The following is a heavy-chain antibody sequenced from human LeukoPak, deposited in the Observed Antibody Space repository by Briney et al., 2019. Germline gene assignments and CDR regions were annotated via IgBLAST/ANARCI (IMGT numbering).Heavy chain of an antibody. J-gene: IGHJ3*02. CDR2: ISAYNGNT. Sequence: ASVKVSCKASGYTFTNYGITWVRQAPGQGLEWMGWISAYNGNTNYAQKLQGRVTMTTDTSTSTAYMELRSLRSDDTAVYYCARNRSLEWLLGAFDIWGQGTMVTVSS. V-gene: IGHV1-18*01. D-gene: IGHD3-3*01. CDR3: ARNRSLEWLLGAFDI. CDR1: GYTFTNYG.